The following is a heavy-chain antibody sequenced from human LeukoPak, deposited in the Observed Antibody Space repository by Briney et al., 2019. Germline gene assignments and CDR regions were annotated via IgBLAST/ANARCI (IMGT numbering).Heavy chain of an antibody. Sequence: PGRSLRLSCAASGFTFSSYAMHWVRQAPGKGLEWVAVISDDGSNKYYADSLKGRVTISRDNSKNTLYLQMNSLRAEDTAVYYCARGGDCSGGRCYLGPFDYWGQGTLVTVSS. CDR3: ARGGDCSGGRCYLGPFDY. CDR1: GFTFSSYA. J-gene: IGHJ4*02. CDR2: ISDDGSNK. V-gene: IGHV3-30*04. D-gene: IGHD2-15*01.